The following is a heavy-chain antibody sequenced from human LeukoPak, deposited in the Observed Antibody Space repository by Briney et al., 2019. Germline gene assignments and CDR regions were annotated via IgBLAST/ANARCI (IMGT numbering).Heavy chain of an antibody. Sequence: GGSLRLSCAASGFTFDVYAMHWVRQAPGKGLEWVSGISWNSGSIGYADSVKGRFTISRDNAKNSLYLQMNSLRAEDTALYYCAKDRQQLVLGGGIDYWGQGTLVTVSS. CDR1: GFTFDVYA. D-gene: IGHD6-13*01. CDR2: ISWNSGSI. CDR3: AKDRQQLVLGGGIDY. V-gene: IGHV3-9*01. J-gene: IGHJ4*02.